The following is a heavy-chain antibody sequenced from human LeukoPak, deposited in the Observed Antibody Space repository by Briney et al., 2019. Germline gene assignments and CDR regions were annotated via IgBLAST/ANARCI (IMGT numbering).Heavy chain of an antibody. Sequence: ASVKVSCKASGYTFTSYGISWVRQAPGQGLEWMGGIIPIFGTANYAQKFQGRVTITADESTSTAYMELSSLRSEDTAVYYCARDREDSGTYRDYYYMDVWGKGTTVTISS. D-gene: IGHD1-26*01. CDR1: GYTFTSYG. J-gene: IGHJ6*03. V-gene: IGHV1-69*13. CDR3: ARDREDSGTYRDYYYMDV. CDR2: IIPIFGTA.